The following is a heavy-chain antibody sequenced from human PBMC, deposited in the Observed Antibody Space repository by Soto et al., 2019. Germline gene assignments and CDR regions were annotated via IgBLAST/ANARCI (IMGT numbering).Heavy chain of an antibody. V-gene: IGHV1-69*02. CDR1: GGTFSSYT. Sequence: QVQLVQSGAEVKKPGSSVKVSCKASGGTFSSYTISWVRQAPGQGLEWMGRIIPILGIANYAQKFQGRVTITADKSTSTAYMELSSLRSEDTAVYYCASDPHNSGWEDFDYWGQGTLVTVSS. J-gene: IGHJ4*02. CDR2: IIPILGIA. CDR3: ASDPHNSGWEDFDY. D-gene: IGHD6-19*01.